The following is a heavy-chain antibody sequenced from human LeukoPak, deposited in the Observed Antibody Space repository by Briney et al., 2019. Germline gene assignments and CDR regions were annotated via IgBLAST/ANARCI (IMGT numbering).Heavy chain of an antibody. CDR1: GFTFDDYG. CDR3: ARAPYTIFGAMDV. J-gene: IGHJ6*03. D-gene: IGHD3-3*01. CDR2: INWNGGST. Sequence: GGSLRLSCAASGFTFDDYGMSWVRQAPGKGLEWVSGINWNGGSTGYADSVKGRFTISRDNAKNSLYLQMNSLRAEDTAVYYCARAPYTIFGAMDVWGKGTTVTVSS. V-gene: IGHV3-20*04.